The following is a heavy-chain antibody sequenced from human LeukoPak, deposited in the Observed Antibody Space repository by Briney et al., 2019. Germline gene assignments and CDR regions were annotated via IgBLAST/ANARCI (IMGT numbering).Heavy chain of an antibody. CDR3: ARDRRGSPDY. J-gene: IGHJ4*02. CDR1: GGSISSGSYY. D-gene: IGHD1-26*01. Sequence: SQTLSLTCTVSGGSISSGSYYWSWIRQPAGKGLEWIGRIYTSRSTNYNPSLKSRVTISVDTSKNQFSLKLSSVTAADTAVYYCARDRRGSPDYWGQGTLVTVSS. V-gene: IGHV4-61*02. CDR2: IYTSRST.